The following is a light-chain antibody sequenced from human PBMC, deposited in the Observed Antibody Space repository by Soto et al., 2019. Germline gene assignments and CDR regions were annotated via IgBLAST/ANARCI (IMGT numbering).Light chain of an antibody. J-gene: IGLJ2*01. Sequence: QSVLTQPPSASGTPGQRVTISCSGTRFNIGSNTVNWYQQLPGTAPKLLISSNDRRPSGVPDRFSGSKSGTSASLAIRGLQSEDEADYYCAAWDDSVKGPVFGGGTQVTVL. CDR1: RFNIGSNT. V-gene: IGLV1-44*01. CDR3: AAWDDSVKGPV. CDR2: SND.